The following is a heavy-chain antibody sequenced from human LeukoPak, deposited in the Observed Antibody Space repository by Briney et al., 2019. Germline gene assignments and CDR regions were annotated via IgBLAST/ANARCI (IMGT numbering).Heavy chain of an antibody. J-gene: IGHJ6*02. CDR3: AREGIVVVPAAIGGEGYYYGMDV. V-gene: IGHV3-33*01. D-gene: IGHD2-2*02. Sequence: GRSLRLSCAASGFTFSSYGMHWVRQAPGKGLEWVAVKWYDGSNRYYADSVKGRFTISRDNSKNTLYLQMNSLRAEDTAVYYCAREGIVVVPAAIGGEGYYYGMDVWGQGTTVTVSS. CDR1: GFTFSSYG. CDR2: KWYDGSNR.